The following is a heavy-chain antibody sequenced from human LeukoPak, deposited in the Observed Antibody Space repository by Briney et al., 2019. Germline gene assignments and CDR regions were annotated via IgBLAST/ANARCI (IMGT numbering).Heavy chain of an antibody. V-gene: IGHV4-34*01. CDR1: GGSFSGFH. CDR2: INHSGST. Sequence: KPSETPSLTRAVYGGSFSGFHWGWIRQPPGEGLEWIGEINHSGSTNYNPSLKSRVTISVDTSKNQFSLKLSSVTAADTAVYYCARAGPTVTLTPFDYWGQGTLVTVSS. J-gene: IGHJ4*02. CDR3: ARAGPTVTLTPFDY. D-gene: IGHD4-17*01.